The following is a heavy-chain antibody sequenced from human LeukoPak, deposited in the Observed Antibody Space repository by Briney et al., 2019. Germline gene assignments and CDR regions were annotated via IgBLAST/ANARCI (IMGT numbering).Heavy chain of an antibody. CDR3: ARGSIAAAYPYYFDY. V-gene: IGHV4-38-2*01. J-gene: IGHJ4*02. Sequence: SETLSLTCAVSGYSISGGYYWGWIRQPPGQALEWIGSIYHSGSTYYNPSLKSRVTISVDTSKNQFSLKLSSVTAADTALYYCARGSIAAAYPYYFDYWGQGTLVTVSS. CDR2: IYHSGST. D-gene: IGHD6-13*01. CDR1: GYSISGGYY.